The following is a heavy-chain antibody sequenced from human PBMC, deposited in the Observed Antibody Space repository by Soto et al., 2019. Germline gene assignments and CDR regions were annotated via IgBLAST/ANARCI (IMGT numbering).Heavy chain of an antibody. J-gene: IGHJ6*02. V-gene: IGHV3-74*01. CDR3: ARGGGCSGGSCYPLYYGLDV. CDR1: GFTFSSYW. CDR2: INSDGSST. Sequence: HPGGSLRLSCAASGFTFSSYWMLWVRQAPGKGLVWVSRINSDGSSTSYADSVKGRFTISRDNAKNTLYLQMNSLRAEDTAVYYCARGGGCSGGSCYPLYYGLDVWGQGTTVTVSS. D-gene: IGHD2-15*01.